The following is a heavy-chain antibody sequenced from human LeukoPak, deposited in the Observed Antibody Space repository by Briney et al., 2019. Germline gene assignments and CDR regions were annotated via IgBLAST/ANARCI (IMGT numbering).Heavy chain of an antibody. J-gene: IGHJ4*02. CDR3: ARRSVRGAGLFDY. CDR1: GGSISSSSYY. V-gene: IGHV4-39*01. Sequence: SETLSLTCTVSGGSISSSSYYWGWIRQPPGKGLEWIGSIYYSGSIYYNPSLKSRVTISVDTSKNQFSLKLSSVTAADTAVYYCARRSVRGAGLFDYWGQGTLVTVSS. D-gene: IGHD3-10*02. CDR2: IYYSGSI.